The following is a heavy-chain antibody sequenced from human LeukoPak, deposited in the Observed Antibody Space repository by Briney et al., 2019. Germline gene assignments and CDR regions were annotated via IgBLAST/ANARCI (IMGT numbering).Heavy chain of an antibody. CDR1: GDSINNYY. CDR3: ARDRGSVCDYADNPAVPYMDV. D-gene: IGHD2-2*01. CDR2: IYYSGST. V-gene: IGHV4-59*01. J-gene: IGHJ6*03. Sequence: SETLSLTCTVSGDSINNYYWSWLRQPPGKGLEWIGYIYYSGSTNYNPSLQSRVTISVDTPKNTFSLKLSSVTAADAAVYHCARDRGSVCDYADNPAVPYMDVWGKGTTVTVSS.